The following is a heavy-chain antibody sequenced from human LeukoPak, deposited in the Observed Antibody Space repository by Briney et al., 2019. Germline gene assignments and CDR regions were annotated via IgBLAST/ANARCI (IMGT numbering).Heavy chain of an antibody. CDR2: ISSSGSTI. CDR3: AKDWGRAYYYYGMDV. Sequence: GGSLRLSCAASGFTFSDYYMSWIRQAPGKGLEWVSYISSSGSTIYYADSVKGRFTISRDNAKNSLYLQMNSLRAEDTAVYYCAKDWGRAYYYYGMDVWGQGTTVTVSS. V-gene: IGHV3-11*01. D-gene: IGHD3-16*01. CDR1: GFTFSDYY. J-gene: IGHJ6*02.